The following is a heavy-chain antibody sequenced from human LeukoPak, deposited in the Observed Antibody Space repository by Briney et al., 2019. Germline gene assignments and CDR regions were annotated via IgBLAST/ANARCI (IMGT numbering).Heavy chain of an antibody. J-gene: IGHJ3*02. CDR2: ISWNSGSI. Sequence: PGGSLRLSCAASGFTFDDYAMHWVRQAPGKGLEWVSGISWNSGSIGYADSVKGRFTISRDNAKNSLYLQMNSLRAEDTALYYCAKDLQQLVPVLAFDIWGQGTMVTVSS. V-gene: IGHV3-9*01. D-gene: IGHD6-13*01. CDR3: AKDLQQLVPVLAFDI. CDR1: GFTFDDYA.